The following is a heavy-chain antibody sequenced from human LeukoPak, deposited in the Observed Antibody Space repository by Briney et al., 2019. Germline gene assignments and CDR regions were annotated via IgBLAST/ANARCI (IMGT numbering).Heavy chain of an antibody. D-gene: IGHD2-21*02. Sequence: PGGSLSLSCAASGFTFSSYAMSGVRQAPGKGLEWVSAISGSGGSTYYADSVKGRFTISRDNSKNTLYLQMNSLRAEDTAVYYCAKDPLAYCGGDCYRGYYFDYWGQGTLVTVSS. CDR2: ISGSGGST. J-gene: IGHJ4*02. V-gene: IGHV3-23*01. CDR3: AKDPLAYCGGDCYRGYYFDY. CDR1: GFTFSSYA.